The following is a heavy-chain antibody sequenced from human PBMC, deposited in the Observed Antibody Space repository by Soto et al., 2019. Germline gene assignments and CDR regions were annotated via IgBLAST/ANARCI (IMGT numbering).Heavy chain of an antibody. D-gene: IGHD3-16*01. CDR3: AVYDYVWGYDP. CDR2: INSDGSST. V-gene: IGHV3-74*01. CDR1: GFTFSSYW. J-gene: IGHJ5*02. Sequence: EVQLVESGGGVVQPGGSLRLSCAASGFTFSSYWMHWVRQAPGKGLVWVSRINSDGSSTSYADSVKGRFTISRDNAKNTLYLQMNSLRAEDTAVYYCAVYDYVWGYDPWGQGTLVTVSS.